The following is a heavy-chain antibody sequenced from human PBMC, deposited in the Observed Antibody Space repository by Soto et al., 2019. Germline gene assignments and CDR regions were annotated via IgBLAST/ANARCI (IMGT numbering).Heavy chain of an antibody. CDR3: ARGYSGSYLYFDY. D-gene: IGHD1-26*01. J-gene: IGHJ4*02. V-gene: IGHV4-59*01. Sequence: SETLSLTCTVSGGSISSYYWSWIRQPPEKGLEWIGYIYYSGSTNYNPSLKSRVTISVDTSKNQFSLKLSSVTAADTAVYYCARGYSGSYLYFDYWGQGTLVTVSS. CDR1: GGSISSYY. CDR2: IYYSGST.